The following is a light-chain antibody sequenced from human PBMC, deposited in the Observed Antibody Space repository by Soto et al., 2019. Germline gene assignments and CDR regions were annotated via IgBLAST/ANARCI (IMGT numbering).Light chain of an antibody. CDR2: DAS. V-gene: IGKV3-20*01. CDR3: QQYNSYSSWT. CDR1: HSVKSSY. J-gene: IGKJ1*01. Sequence: EIVLTQSPGALSLSLGERATLSCRASHSVKSSYLAWYRQKPGQTPRLLIYDASTRATGIPDRFSGSGSGTEFTLTISSLQADDFATYYCQQYNSYSSWTFGQGTKVDIK.